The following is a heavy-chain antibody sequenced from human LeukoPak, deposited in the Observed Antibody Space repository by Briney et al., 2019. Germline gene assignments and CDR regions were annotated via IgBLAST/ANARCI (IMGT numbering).Heavy chain of an antibody. CDR1: GGSISSSNW. V-gene: IGHV4-4*02. CDR2: IYHSGST. J-gene: IGHJ3*02. CDR3: ARDLLEWPDAFDI. Sequence: PSETLSLTCAVSGGSISSSNWWSWVRQSPGKGLEWIGEIYHSGSTNYNPSLKSRVTISVDKPKNQFSLKLSSVTAADTAVYYCARDLLEWPDAFDIWGQGTMVTVSS. D-gene: IGHD3-3*01.